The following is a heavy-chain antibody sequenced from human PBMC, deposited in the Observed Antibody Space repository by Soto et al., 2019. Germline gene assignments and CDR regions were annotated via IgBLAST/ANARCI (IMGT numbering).Heavy chain of an antibody. V-gene: IGHV4-59*12. CDR2: IYYSGST. D-gene: IGHD6-13*01. CDR1: GGSISSYY. CDR3: ARERPDGSRLDP. Sequence: ETLSLTCTVSGGSISSYYWSWIRQPPGKGLEWIGYIYYSGSTNYNPSLKSRVTISVDTSKNQFSLKLSSVTAADTAVYYCARERPDGSRLDPWGQGTLVTVSS. J-gene: IGHJ5*02.